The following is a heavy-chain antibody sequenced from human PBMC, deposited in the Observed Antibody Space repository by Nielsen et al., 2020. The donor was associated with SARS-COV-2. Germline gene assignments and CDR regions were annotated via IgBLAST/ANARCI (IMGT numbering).Heavy chain of an antibody. CDR2: ISSSTSYT. Sequence: GESLKISCAASGFTFSDHYMNWIRQAPGKGPEWIAYISSSTSYTNYADSVTGRFTISRDNAKNSLYLQMNSLRAEDTAVYYCARVSAAGMALYYFDYWGQGTLVTVSS. V-gene: IGHV3-11*05. J-gene: IGHJ4*02. CDR3: ARVSAAGMALYYFDY. CDR1: GFTFSDHY. D-gene: IGHD6-13*01.